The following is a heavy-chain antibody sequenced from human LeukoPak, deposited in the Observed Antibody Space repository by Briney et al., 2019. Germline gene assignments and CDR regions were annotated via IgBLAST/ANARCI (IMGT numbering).Heavy chain of an antibody. CDR3: ARGIAVAASNHFDY. Sequence: SETLSLTCAVYGGSFSGYYWSWIRQPPGKGLEWIGSIYYSGSTYYNPSLKSRVTISVDTSKNQFSLKLSSVTAADTAVYYCARGIAVAASNHFDYWGQGTLVTVSS. CDR1: GGSFSGYY. CDR2: IYYSGST. D-gene: IGHD6-19*01. J-gene: IGHJ4*02. V-gene: IGHV4-34*01.